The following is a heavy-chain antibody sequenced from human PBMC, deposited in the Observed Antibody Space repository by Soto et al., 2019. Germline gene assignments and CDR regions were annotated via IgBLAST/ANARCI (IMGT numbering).Heavy chain of an antibody. CDR1: GYIFTAHS. D-gene: IGHD6-19*01. J-gene: IGHJ4*02. CDR2: FNPNSGDT. V-gene: IGHV1-2*02. CDR3: TREASAVISLDF. Sequence: ASVKVSCKASGYIFTAHSMHWVRQAPGQGLEWVGWFNPNSGDTIYAQKFQGRVTLTRDTSISTAYMELYSLRSDDTAVCYCTREASAVISLDFWGQGTLVTVSS.